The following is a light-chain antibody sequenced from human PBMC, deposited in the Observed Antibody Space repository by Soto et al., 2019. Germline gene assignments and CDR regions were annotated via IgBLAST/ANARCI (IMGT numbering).Light chain of an antibody. CDR2: GAS. Sequence: VMTQAPATLSVSPGERATLSCRASQTINNNVAWYQLKDGQVPRLVIYGASTRATDIPARFSGSGSGTEFTLTISSPQSEDFAEYHCQQYNNWPQTFXQGPKADIK. V-gene: IGKV3-15*01. CDR3: QQYNNWPQT. CDR1: QTINNN. J-gene: IGKJ1*01.